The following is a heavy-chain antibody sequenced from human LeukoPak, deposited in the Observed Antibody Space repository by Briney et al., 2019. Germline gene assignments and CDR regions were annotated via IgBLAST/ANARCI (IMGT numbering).Heavy chain of an antibody. CDR2: IYYSGST. Sequence: SETLSLTCTVSGGSISSYYWSWIRQHPGKGLEWIGYIYYSGSTNYNPSLKSRVTISVDTSKNQFSLKLSSVTAADTAVYYCARDRGDILTGFDYWGQGTLVTVSS. V-gene: IGHV4-59*01. D-gene: IGHD3-9*01. CDR1: GGSISSYY. J-gene: IGHJ4*02. CDR3: ARDRGDILTGFDY.